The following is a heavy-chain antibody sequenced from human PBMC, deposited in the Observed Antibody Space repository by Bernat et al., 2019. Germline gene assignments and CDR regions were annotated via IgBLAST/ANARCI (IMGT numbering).Heavy chain of an antibody. D-gene: IGHD2/OR15-2a*01. V-gene: IGHV4-34*01. CDR3: ARGRLKLYPYYYYNGMDV. CDR1: GGSLYDYF. CDR2: INHSGNT. Sequence: QVQLQQWGAGLLKPSETLSLTCGVYGGSLYDYFWTWIRQPPGKGLEWIGEINHSGNTNYNPSLKSRVTISTDTSKNQFSLKLSSVTAADTAVYYCARGRLKLYPYYYYNGMDVWGQGTMVTVSS. J-gene: IGHJ6*02.